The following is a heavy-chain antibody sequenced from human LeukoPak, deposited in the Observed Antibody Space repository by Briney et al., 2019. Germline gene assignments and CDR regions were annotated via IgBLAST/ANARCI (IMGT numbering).Heavy chain of an antibody. D-gene: IGHD2-15*01. CDR2: INPSGGST. CDR3: ARDGCSGGMGCNWFDP. CDR1: GYTFTSYY. Sequence: ASVTVSCKASGYTFTSYYMHWVRQAPGQGLEWMGIINPSGGSTSYAQKFQGRVTMTRDTSTSTVYMELSSLRSEDTAVYYCARDGCSGGMGCNWFDPWGQGTLVTVSS. V-gene: IGHV1-46*01. J-gene: IGHJ5*02.